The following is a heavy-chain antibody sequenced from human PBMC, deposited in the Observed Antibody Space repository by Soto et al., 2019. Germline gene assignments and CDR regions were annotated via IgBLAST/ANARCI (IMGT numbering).Heavy chain of an antibody. CDR1: GGTFSSYA. V-gene: IGHV1-69*06. D-gene: IGHD5-18*01. Sequence: QVQLVQSGAEVKKPGSSVKVSCEASGGTFSSYALSWVRQVPGQGLEWMGGIIPIFGTANYEQKFQGRVTITADKSRTTAYMELNSLRSEDTAVYYCARVPIGYSYGTHYYGMDVWGQVTTVTVPS. J-gene: IGHJ6*02. CDR3: ARVPIGYSYGTHYYGMDV. CDR2: IIPIFGTA.